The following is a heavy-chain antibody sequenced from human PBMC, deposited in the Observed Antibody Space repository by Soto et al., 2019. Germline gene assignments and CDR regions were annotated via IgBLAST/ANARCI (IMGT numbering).Heavy chain of an antibody. CDR1: GVSFSGYY. CDR3: ARGRRILTGYYGRKSAEYFQH. J-gene: IGHJ1*01. V-gene: IGHV4-34*01. D-gene: IGHD3-9*01. CDR2: INHSGST. Sequence: PSDTLSLTCAVSGVSFSGYYWSWIRQPPGKGLEWIGEINHSGSTNYNPSLKSRVTISVDTSKNQFSLKLSSVTAADTAVYYCARGRRILTGYYGRKSAEYFQHWGQGTLVTVS.